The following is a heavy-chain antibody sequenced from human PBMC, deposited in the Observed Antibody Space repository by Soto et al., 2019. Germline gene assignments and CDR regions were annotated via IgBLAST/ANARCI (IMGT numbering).Heavy chain of an antibody. CDR3: ARAWAPFLPGIERPFDYYYYGMDV. Sequence: ASVKVSCKASGGTFSSYAISWVRQAPGQGLEWMGGIIPIFGTANYAQKFQGRVTITADESTSTAYMELSSLRSEDTAVYYCARAWAPFLPGIERPFDYYYYGMDVWGQGTTVTVSS. D-gene: IGHD6-13*01. V-gene: IGHV1-69*13. CDR1: GGTFSSYA. J-gene: IGHJ6*02. CDR2: IIPIFGTA.